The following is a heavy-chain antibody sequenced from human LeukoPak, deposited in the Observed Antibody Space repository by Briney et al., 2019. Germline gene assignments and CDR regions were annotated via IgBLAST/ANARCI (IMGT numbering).Heavy chain of an antibody. D-gene: IGHD4-17*01. V-gene: IGHV3-64D*08. J-gene: IGHJ4*02. CDR2: VSGDGHRR. CDR3: VIQGYGDYNYLFDY. CDR1: GFTFSDYT. Sequence: GGSLRLSCSASGFTFSDYTMHWVRQAPGEGLEYVSAVSGDGHRRYYADSVKGRFTVSRDNSKNTLYLQMSSLRPEDTAVYYCVIQGYGDYNYLFDYWGQGTLVTVSS.